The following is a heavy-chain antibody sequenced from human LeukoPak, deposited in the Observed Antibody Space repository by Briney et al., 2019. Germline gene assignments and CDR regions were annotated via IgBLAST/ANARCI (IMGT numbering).Heavy chain of an antibody. CDR2: IYSGGNT. D-gene: IGHD6-13*01. V-gene: IGHV3-53*01. Sequence: PGGSLRLSCTASGFSVSHNYMNWVRQAPGKGLEWVALIYSGGNTHCADSVKGRFTISRDNSKNTLYLQMSSLRVEDTAVYYCTRDTPGIAASVSGGWGQGTLVTVSS. CDR3: TRDTPGIAASVSGG. J-gene: IGHJ4*02. CDR1: GFSVSHNY.